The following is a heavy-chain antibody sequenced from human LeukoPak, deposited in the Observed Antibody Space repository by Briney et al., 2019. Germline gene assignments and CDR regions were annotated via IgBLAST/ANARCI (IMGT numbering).Heavy chain of an antibody. Sequence: VASVKVSCKASGGTFSSYAISWVRQAPGQGLEWMGRIIPISGTANYAQKFQGRVTITTDESTSTAYMELSSLRSEDTAVYYCARDRSPPRYNWNYGWFDPWGQGTLVTVSS. CDR1: GGTFSSYA. CDR2: IIPISGTA. D-gene: IGHD1-7*01. V-gene: IGHV1-69*05. CDR3: ARDRSPPRYNWNYGWFDP. J-gene: IGHJ5*02.